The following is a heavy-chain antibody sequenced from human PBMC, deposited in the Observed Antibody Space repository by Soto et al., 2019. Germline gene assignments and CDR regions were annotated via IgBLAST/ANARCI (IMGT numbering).Heavy chain of an antibody. CDR3: ARDLGEGFFDY. J-gene: IGHJ4*02. D-gene: IGHD3-3*01. V-gene: IGHV4-30-2*01. CDR2: IYHSGST. Sequence: QLQLQESGSGLVKPSQTLSLTCAVSGGSISSGDHSWTWIRQPPGKGLELIGRIYHSGSTYYNPSLKTXXSXSXXRSKNQFSLKLSSVTAADTAVYYCARDLGEGFFDYWGQGILVTVSS. CDR1: GGSISSGDHS.